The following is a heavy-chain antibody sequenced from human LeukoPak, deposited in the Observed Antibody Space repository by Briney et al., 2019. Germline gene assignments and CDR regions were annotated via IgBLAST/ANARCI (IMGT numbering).Heavy chain of an antibody. CDR2: ISTSSSYI. J-gene: IGHJ6*03. CDR1: GFTFSSYS. CDR3: ARGGPQTGTTWYMDV. Sequence: GGSLRLSCAASGFTFSSYSMNWVRQASGKGLEWVSSISTSSSYIYYADSVKGRFTISRDNAKNSLYLQMNSLRAEDTAVYYCARGGPQTGTTWYMDVWGKGTTVTVSS. D-gene: IGHD1-1*01. V-gene: IGHV3-21*01.